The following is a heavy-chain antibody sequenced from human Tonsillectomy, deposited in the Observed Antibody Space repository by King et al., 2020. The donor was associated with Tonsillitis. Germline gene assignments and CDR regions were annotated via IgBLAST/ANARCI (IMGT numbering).Heavy chain of an antibody. CDR2: ISDSGDST. CDR1: GFTFSNYA. CDR3: AKGRVRVVIVPVDY. V-gene: IGHV3-23*04. D-gene: IGHD3-10*01. J-gene: IGHJ4*02. Sequence: VQLVESGGGLVQPGGSLRLSCAASGFTFSNYAISWVRLAPGKGLEWVSAISDSGDSTYYADSVKGRFTISRDNSNNTLYLQMNSLRAEDTAVYYCAKGRVRVVIVPVDYWGQGTLVTVSS.